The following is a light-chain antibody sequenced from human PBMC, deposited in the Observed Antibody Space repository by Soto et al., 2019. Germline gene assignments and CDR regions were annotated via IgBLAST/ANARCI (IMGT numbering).Light chain of an antibody. V-gene: IGKV3-15*01. CDR2: GAS. J-gene: IGKJ1*01. CDR1: QSVSVN. CDR3: CHDDNWPPWT. Sequence: EIVMTQSPATLSASPGERVTLSCRASQSVSVNLACYQQNHGQAPRLLIYGASTRATGIPARFSGSGSGSDFTLTSIGLPSDDCAVSYFCHDDNWPPWTFGQGTKVAIK.